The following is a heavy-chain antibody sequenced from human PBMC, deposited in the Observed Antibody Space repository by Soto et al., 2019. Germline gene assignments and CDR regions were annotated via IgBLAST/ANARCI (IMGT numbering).Heavy chain of an antibody. V-gene: IGHV4-4*02. D-gene: IGHD5-12*01. CDR1: GYSISMDTW. J-gene: IGHJ4*02. CDR3: TANGYYSLDY. CDR2: IYHSGRT. Sequence: SVTLSITCHFIGYSISMDTWWSWVRQSPGKGLEWIGEIYHSGRTHYNPSLKSRVIISVDTSKNDFSLTLSSVTAADTAVYYCTANGYYSLDYWGQG.